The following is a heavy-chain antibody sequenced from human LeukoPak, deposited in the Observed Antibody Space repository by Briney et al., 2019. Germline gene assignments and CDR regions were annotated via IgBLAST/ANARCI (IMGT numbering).Heavy chain of an antibody. CDR2: IYPGDSGP. J-gene: IGHJ3*01. CDR1: GYRFTSYC. V-gene: IGHV5-51*01. CDR3: GMSGDRVPLQDDVFDV. Sequence: GESLQISCKVSGYRFTSYCIGWVRPLPGKGLEWMGIIYPGDSGPTYSPSFQGQVTISVVKSINTAYLQWSSLQASDTAMYYCGMSGDRVPLQDDVFDVWGQGTMVTVST. D-gene: IGHD1-26*01.